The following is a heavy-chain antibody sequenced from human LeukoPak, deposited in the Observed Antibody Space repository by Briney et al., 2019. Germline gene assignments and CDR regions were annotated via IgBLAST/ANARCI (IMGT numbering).Heavy chain of an antibody. CDR1: GFTFSSYG. V-gene: IGHV3-30*18. Sequence: GRSLRLSCAASGFTFSSYGMHWVRQTPGKGLEWVAVISYDGSNKYYADSVKGRFTISRDNSKNTLYLQMTSLRVEDTAVYYCANAEYGDYVGYFDYWGQGTLVTVSS. D-gene: IGHD4-17*01. J-gene: IGHJ4*02. CDR2: ISYDGSNK. CDR3: ANAEYGDYVGYFDY.